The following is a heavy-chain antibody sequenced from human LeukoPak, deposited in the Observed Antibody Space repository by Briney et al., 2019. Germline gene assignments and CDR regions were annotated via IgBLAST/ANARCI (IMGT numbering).Heavy chain of an antibody. J-gene: IGHJ4*02. CDR2: IYYSGST. D-gene: IGHD5-12*01. CDR1: GGSISSSSYY. V-gene: IGHV4-39*07. Sequence: SETLSLTCTVSGGSISSSSYYWGWIRQPPGKGLEWIGSIYYSGSTYYNPSLKSRVTISVDTSKNQFSLKLSSVTAADTAVYYCAREAPQTADYDYWGQGTLVTVSS. CDR3: AREAPQTADYDY.